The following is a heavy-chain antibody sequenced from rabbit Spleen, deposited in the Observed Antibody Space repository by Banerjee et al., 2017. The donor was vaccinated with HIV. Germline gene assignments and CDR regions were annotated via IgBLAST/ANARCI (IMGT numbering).Heavy chain of an antibody. CDR3: ARDPYGGDGNFAFNI. J-gene: IGHJ4*02. CDR2: IHSITSSI. Sequence: QSLEESGGDLVKPGASLTLTCTASGFSFSSNYHMCWVRQAPGKGLEWIACIHSITSSIYYASWAKGRFTISKASSTTVTLQMTSLTAADTATYFCARDPYGGDGNFAFNIWGPGTLVTVS. V-gene: IGHV1S40*01. D-gene: IGHD2-1*01. CDR1: GFSFSSNYH.